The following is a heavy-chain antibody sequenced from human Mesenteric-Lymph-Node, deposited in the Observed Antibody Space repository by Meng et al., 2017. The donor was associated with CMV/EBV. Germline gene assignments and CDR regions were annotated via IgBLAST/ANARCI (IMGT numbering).Heavy chain of an antibody. V-gene: IGHV4-34*01. CDR2: INHSGST. Sequence: VQFHQWGAGLLKPSETLSVTCAVYGGPFSGYYWNWIRQFPEKGLEWIGEINHSGSTTYNPSFTSRIIISVDTSTNQISLNMSSVTAADTAVYYCARGSSYDILTGYFDYWGQGALVTVSS. CDR1: GGPFSGYY. J-gene: IGHJ4*02. CDR3: ARGSSYDILTGYFDY. D-gene: IGHD3-9*01.